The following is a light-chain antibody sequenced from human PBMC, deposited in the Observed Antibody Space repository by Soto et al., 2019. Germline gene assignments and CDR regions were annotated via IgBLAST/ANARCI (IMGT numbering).Light chain of an antibody. Sequence: DIQMTQSPSTLSASVGDRVTITCRASQTISSWLAWYQQKQGKAPKLLIYKASTLKSGVPSRLRGSGYGTEFTLTISSLQPDDFETYYCQHYNSYSEAFGHGTKVDIK. CDR2: KAS. V-gene: IGKV1-5*03. CDR1: QTISSW. CDR3: QHYNSYSEA. J-gene: IGKJ1*01.